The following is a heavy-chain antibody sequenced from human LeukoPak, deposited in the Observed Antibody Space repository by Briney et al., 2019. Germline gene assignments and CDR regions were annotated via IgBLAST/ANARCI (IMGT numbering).Heavy chain of an antibody. CDR1: GGTFSSYA. V-gene: IGHV1-69*13. CDR2: IIPIFGTA. CDR3: ARRWLQLRAFDI. D-gene: IGHD5-24*01. Sequence: ASVKVSCKASGGTFSSYAISWVRQAPGQGLEWMGGIIPIFGTANYAQKFQGRVTITADESTSTAYMELSSLRSEDTAVYYCARRWLQLRAFDIWGQGTMVTVSS. J-gene: IGHJ3*02.